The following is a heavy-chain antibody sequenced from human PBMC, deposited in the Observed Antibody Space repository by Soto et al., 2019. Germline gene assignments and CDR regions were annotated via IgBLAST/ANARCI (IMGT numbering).Heavy chain of an antibody. CDR2: ISWNSGSI. V-gene: IGHV3-9*01. CDR3: ASGEMSVLRAFDI. CDR1: GFTFDDYA. J-gene: IGHJ3*02. D-gene: IGHD2-15*01. Sequence: EVQLVESGGGLVQPGRSLRLSCAASGFTFDDYAMHWVRQAPGKGLEWVSGISWNSGSIGYADSVKGRFTISRDNAKNSLYLQMNRLRAEDTAWYYCASGEMSVLRAFDIWGQGTMVTVSS.